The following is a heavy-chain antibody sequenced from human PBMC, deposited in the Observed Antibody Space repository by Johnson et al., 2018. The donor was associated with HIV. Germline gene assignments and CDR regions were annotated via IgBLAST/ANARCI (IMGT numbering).Heavy chain of an antibody. Sequence: QLVESGGGLVQPGGSLRLSCAASGFSFSSFSMHWVRQAPGKGRDYVSTTSSNGDRTYYANSVKGRFIISRENSENTLYLQMGSLRAEDMAVYYCARGGYYYDGDGAFDFWGQGTIVTVSS. V-gene: IGHV3-64*01. CDR3: ARGGYYYDGDGAFDF. D-gene: IGHD3-22*01. CDR2: TSSNGDRT. J-gene: IGHJ3*01. CDR1: GFSFSSFS.